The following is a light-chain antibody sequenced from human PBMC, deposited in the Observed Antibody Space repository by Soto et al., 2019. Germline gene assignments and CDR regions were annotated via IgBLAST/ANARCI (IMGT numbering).Light chain of an antibody. CDR2: SNN. CDR3: AAWDDSLNGVV. Sequence: QSVLTQPPSASGTPGQRGTISCSGSSSNIGSNTVNWYQQLPGTAPKLLIYSNNQRPSWVPDRFSGSKSGTSDSLAISGLQSEDEADYYCAAWDDSLNGVVFGGGTQLTVL. V-gene: IGLV1-44*01. J-gene: IGLJ2*01. CDR1: SSNIGSNT.